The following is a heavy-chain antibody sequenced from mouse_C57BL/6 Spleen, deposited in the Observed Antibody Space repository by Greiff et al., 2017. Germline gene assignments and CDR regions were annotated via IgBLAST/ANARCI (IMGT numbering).Heavy chain of an antibody. CDR3: ARKSDSSLFDY. V-gene: IGHV1-19*01. Sequence: VQLQQSGPVLVKPGASVKMSCKASGYTFTDYYMNWVKQSHGKSLEWIGVINAYNGGTSDNQKFKGKATLTVDKSSSTAYLELNSLTSEDSAVYYCARKSDSSLFDYWGQGTTLTVSS. D-gene: IGHD3-2*02. J-gene: IGHJ2*01. CDR1: GYTFTDYY. CDR2: INAYNGGT.